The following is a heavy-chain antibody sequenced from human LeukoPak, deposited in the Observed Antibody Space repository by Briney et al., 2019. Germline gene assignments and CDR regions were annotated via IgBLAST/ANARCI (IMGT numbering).Heavy chain of an antibody. D-gene: IGHD3-22*01. Sequence: GASVKVSCKASGYTFTGYYMHWVRQAPGQGLEWMGWINPNSGGTNYAQKFQGRVTMTRDTSISTAYMELSRLRSDDTAVYYCAREVGGWGSSGYQGYWDQGTLVTVSS. CDR2: INPNSGGT. CDR1: GYTFTGYY. CDR3: AREVGGWGSSGYQGY. V-gene: IGHV1-2*02. J-gene: IGHJ4*02.